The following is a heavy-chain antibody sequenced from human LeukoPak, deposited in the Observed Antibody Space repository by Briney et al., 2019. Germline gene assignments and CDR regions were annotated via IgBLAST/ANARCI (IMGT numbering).Heavy chain of an antibody. J-gene: IGHJ4*02. CDR3: AKARGSSWYEFDC. D-gene: IGHD6-13*01. CDR1: GFAFSSYG. CDR2: ISNSGGSL. Sequence: PGGSLRLSCAASGFAFSSYGMSWVRRAPGKGLEWVSAISNSGGSLYHADSVKGRFTISRDNFKNTLYLQMNSLRAEDTALYYCAKARGSSWYEFDCWGQGTLVTVSP. V-gene: IGHV3-23*01.